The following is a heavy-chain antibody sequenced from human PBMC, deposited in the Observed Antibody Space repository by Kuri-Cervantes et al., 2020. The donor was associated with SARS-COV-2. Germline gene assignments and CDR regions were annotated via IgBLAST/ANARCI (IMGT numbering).Heavy chain of an antibody. V-gene: IGHV4-61*01. CDR2: IYYSGST. J-gene: IGHJ2*01. Sequence: SGPTLVKPTETLTLTCTVSGFSLSNARMGVSWIRQPPGKGLEWIGYIYYSGSTYYNPSLKSRVTISVDTSKNQFSLKLSSVTAADTAVYYCARLFTVVVASYWYFDLWGRGTPVTVSS. CDR1: GFSLSNARMG. CDR3: ARLFTVVVASYWYFDL. D-gene: IGHD2-15*01.